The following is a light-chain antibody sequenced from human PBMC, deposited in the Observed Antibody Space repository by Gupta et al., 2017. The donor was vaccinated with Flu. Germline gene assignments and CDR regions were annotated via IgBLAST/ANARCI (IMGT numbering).Light chain of an antibody. J-gene: IGKJ5*01. CDR2: DAS. Sequence: DIQLTQSPSFLSASIGDRVIITCRASQSVSTYLAWYQQKPGRAPKLLISDASTFHSGVPSRFSGSGSGREFTLTIINLLPQDFATSYCRQVNYCRPTFGEGTLVQIK. CDR3: RQVNYCRPT. V-gene: IGKV1-9*01. CDR1: QSVSTY.